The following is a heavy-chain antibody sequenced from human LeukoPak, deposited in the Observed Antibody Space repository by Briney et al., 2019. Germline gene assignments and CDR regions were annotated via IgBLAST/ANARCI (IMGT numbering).Heavy chain of an antibody. CDR3: AKQYCSSTSCWFDP. Sequence: PGGSLRLSCAASGFTFSSYGMSWVRQAPGKGLEWVSAISGSGGSTYYADSVKGRFTISRDNSKNTLYLQMNSLRAEDTAVYYCAKQYCSSTSCWFDPWGQGTLVTVSS. J-gene: IGHJ5*02. CDR2: ISGSGGST. D-gene: IGHD2-2*01. V-gene: IGHV3-23*01. CDR1: GFTFSSYG.